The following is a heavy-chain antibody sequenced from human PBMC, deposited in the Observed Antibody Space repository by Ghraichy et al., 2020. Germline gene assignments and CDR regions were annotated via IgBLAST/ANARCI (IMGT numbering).Heavy chain of an antibody. Sequence: ASVKVSCKASGYTFRSYAINWVRQAPGQGLEWMGWIDGYTANPKYAPGFPGRFVFSLDMSVSTASLEISSLEAEDTAVYYCARDGVQMPGSAAYDYWGQGTLVTFSS. CDR3: ARDGVQMPGSAAYDY. CDR2: IDGYTANP. J-gene: IGHJ4*02. D-gene: IGHD1-1*01. CDR1: GYTFRSYA. V-gene: IGHV7-4-1*02.